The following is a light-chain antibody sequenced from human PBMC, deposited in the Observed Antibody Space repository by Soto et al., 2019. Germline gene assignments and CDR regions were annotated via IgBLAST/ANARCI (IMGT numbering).Light chain of an antibody. Sequence: DIQMTQSPSSLSASVGDRVTITCQASQDIDMFLNWFQQKPGKAPKLLIYDASNLQTGVPSRFSGSGSGTDFTFTISSLQPEDIATYFCHQYDNLSQTFGPGTKVDI. CDR1: QDIDMF. J-gene: IGKJ3*01. CDR2: DAS. CDR3: HQYDNLSQT. V-gene: IGKV1-33*01.